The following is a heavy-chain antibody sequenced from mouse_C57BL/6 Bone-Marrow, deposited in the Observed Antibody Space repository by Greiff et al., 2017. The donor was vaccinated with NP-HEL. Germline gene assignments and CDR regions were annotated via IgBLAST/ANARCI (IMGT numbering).Heavy chain of an antibody. CDR1: GYTFTSYW. D-gene: IGHD1-1*01. CDR2: INPSSGYT. CDR3: EIRSIEGTYGRGYFDD. V-gene: IGHV1-7*01. Sequence: QVQLQQSGAELAKPGASVKLSCKASGYTFTSYWMHWVKQRPGQGLEWIGYINPSSGYTKYNQKFKDKATLTADKSSSTAYIQLSSLTYEDSAVYDCEIRSIEGTYGRGYFDDWGTGTTVTVSS. J-gene: IGHJ1*03.